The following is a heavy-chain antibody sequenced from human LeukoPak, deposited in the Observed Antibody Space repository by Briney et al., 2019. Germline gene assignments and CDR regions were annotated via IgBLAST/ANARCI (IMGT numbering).Heavy chain of an antibody. CDR1: GDSVSSNSAA. V-gene: IGHV6-1*01. D-gene: IGHD1-1*01. J-gene: IGHJ6*03. CDR2: TYYGSKWYN. Sequence: SQTLSLTCAISGDSVSSNSAAWNWIRQSPSRGLEWLGRTYYGSKWYNDYAVSVKSRITINPDTSKNQFSLQLNSVTPEDTAVYYCARVHPTGTTGYYYMDVWGKGTTVTVSS. CDR3: ARVHPTGTTGYYYMDV.